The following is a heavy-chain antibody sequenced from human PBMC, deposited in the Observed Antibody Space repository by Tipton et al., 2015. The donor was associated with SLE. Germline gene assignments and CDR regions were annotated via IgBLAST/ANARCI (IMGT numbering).Heavy chain of an antibody. CDR3: ARAIAYQQLAPMDV. Sequence: LRLSCTVSGGSISSGSYYWSWIRQPAGKGLEWIGRIYTSGSTNYNPSLKSRVTLSVDTSKNQFSLKLSSVTAADTAVYYCARAIAYQQLAPMDVWGKGTTVTVSS. CDR2: IYTSGST. J-gene: IGHJ6*03. CDR1: GGSISSGSYY. V-gene: IGHV4-61*02. D-gene: IGHD6-13*01.